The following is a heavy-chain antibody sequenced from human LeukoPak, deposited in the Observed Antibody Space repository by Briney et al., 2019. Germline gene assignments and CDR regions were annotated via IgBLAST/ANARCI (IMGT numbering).Heavy chain of an antibody. J-gene: IGHJ4*02. D-gene: IGHD3-10*01. Sequence: SETLSLTCTVSGGSISSSSYYWGWIRQPPGKGLEWIGSIYYSGSTYYNLSLKSRVAISVDTSKNQFSLKLSSVTAADTAVYYCARDLSWELFDYWGQGTLVTVSS. CDR2: IYYSGST. V-gene: IGHV4-39*07. CDR1: GGSISSSSYY. CDR3: ARDLSWELFDY.